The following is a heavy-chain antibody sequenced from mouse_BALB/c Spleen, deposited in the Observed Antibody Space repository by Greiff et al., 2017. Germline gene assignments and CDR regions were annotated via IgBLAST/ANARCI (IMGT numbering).Heavy chain of an antibody. D-gene: IGHD2-1*01. CDR2: ISSGGSYT. CDR3: AGDYGNYRLFDD. V-gene: IGHV5-6*01. CDR1: GFTFSSYG. J-gene: IGHJ2*01. Sequence: EVQRVESGGDLVKPGGSLKLSCAASGFTFSSYGMSWVRQTPDKRLEWVATISSGGSYTYYPDSVKGRFTISRDNAKNTLYLQMSSLKSEDTAMYYCAGDYGNYRLFDDWGQGTTLTVAS.